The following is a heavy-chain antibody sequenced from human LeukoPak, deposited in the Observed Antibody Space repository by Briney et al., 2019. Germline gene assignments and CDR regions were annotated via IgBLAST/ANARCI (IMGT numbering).Heavy chain of an antibody. V-gene: IGHV4-59*01. Sequence: SETLSLTCTVSGGSISYYWGWIRQPPGKGLEWIVYIYYSGNTDYNPSLKSRVTMSVDTSRNQFSLRLTSVTAADTAVYYCARAGPRRDGYNVDYWGQGTLVTVSS. D-gene: IGHD5-24*01. J-gene: IGHJ4*02. CDR1: GGSISYY. CDR2: IYYSGNT. CDR3: ARAGPRRDGYNVDY.